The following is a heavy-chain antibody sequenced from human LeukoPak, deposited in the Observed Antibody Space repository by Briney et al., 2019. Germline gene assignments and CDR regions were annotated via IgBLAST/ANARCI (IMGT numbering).Heavy chain of an antibody. CDR2: ISGSGGST. CDR1: GFTFSSYA. CDR3: AKGMWDYGDYYYYYYYMDV. J-gene: IGHJ6*03. D-gene: IGHD4-17*01. V-gene: IGHV3-23*01. Sequence: AGGSLRLSCAASGFTFSSYAMSWVRQAPGKGLEWVSAISGSGGSTYYADSVKGRFTISRDNSKNTLYLQMNSLRAEDTAVYYCAKGMWDYGDYYYYYYYMDVWGKGTTVTVSS.